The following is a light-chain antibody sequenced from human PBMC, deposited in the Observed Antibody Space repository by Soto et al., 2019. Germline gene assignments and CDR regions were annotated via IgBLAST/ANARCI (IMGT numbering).Light chain of an antibody. Sequence: AIRMTQSPSSLSASTGDRVTITCRACQGISSYLAWYQQKPGKAPKLLIYAASTFQSGVPSRFSGSGSGSDFTHSISCLQSENFATQYCQQYYSYPTSSFGQGTKVVIK. CDR2: AAS. J-gene: IGKJ1*01. V-gene: IGKV1-8*01. CDR3: QQYYSYPTSS. CDR1: QGISSY.